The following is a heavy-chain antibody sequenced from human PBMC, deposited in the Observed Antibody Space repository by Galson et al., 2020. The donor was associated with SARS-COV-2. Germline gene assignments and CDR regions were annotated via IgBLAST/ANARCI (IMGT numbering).Heavy chain of an antibody. D-gene: IGHD5-18*01. CDR3: ARDGTAMVTNGFDI. J-gene: IGHJ3*02. Sequence: ASVKVSCKVSGYTLTELSMHWVRQAPGQGLEWMGWINPNSGGTNYAQKFQGRVTMTRDTSISIAYMELSRLRSDDTAVYYCARDGTAMVTNGFDIWGQGTMVTVSS. CDR2: INPNSGGT. V-gene: IGHV1-2*02. CDR1: GYTLTELS.